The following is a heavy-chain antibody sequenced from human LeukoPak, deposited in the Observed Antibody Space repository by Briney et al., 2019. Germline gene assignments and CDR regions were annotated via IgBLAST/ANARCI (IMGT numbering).Heavy chain of an antibody. Sequence: GGSLRLSCAASGFTFSDYYMSWIRQAPGKGLEWVSYISSSGSTIYYADSVEGRFAISRDNAKNSLYLQMNSLRAEDTAVYYCARGGSSPSYYFDYWGQGTLVTVSS. CDR1: GFTFSDYY. D-gene: IGHD1-26*01. CDR2: ISSSGSTI. V-gene: IGHV3-11*01. J-gene: IGHJ4*02. CDR3: ARGGSSPSYYFDY.